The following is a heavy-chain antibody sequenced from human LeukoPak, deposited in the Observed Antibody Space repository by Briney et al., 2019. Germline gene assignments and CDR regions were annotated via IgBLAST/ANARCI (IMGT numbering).Heavy chain of an antibody. CDR2: IYSGGST. D-gene: IGHD2-2*02. Sequence: GGSLRLSCAASGFTVSSNYMGWVRQAPGKGLEWVSVIYSGGSTYYADSVKGRFTISRDNSKNTLYLEMNSLRAEDTAVYYCATEAIPGTFDYWGQGTLVTVSS. CDR3: ATEAIPGTFDY. V-gene: IGHV3-66*01. J-gene: IGHJ4*02. CDR1: GFTVSSNY.